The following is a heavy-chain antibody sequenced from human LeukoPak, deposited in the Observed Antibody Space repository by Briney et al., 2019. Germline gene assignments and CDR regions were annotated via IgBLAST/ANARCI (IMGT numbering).Heavy chain of an antibody. CDR2: ITSDSGHT. Sequence: SGGSLRLSCAASGFTFDTYPMHWVRQAPGKGLEFVSSITSDSGHTFYADSVKGRFTISRDNSKNTLYLQMGSLRPDDMGVYYCARDRTSGWSFDFWGQGTLVTVSS. V-gene: IGHV3-64*02. CDR1: GFTFDTYP. CDR3: ARDRTSGWSFDF. D-gene: IGHD6-19*01. J-gene: IGHJ4*02.